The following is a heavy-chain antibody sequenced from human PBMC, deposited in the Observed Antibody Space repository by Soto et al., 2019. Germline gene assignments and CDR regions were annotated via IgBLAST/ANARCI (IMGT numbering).Heavy chain of an antibody. CDR2: IIPLCSTA. D-gene: IGHD5-18*01. CDR3: AGASVDTAMITLAYFYWHYGMDV. V-gene: IGHV1-69*01. Sequence: QVQLVQSGAEVRKPGSSVKVSCKASGGTFSNYALSWVRQAPGQGLEWMGGIIPLCSTANYAQKFQGTATISADESTSTAYMELSSLRSEDTAVYYCAGASVDTAMITLAYFYWHYGMDVWGQGTTVTVAS. J-gene: IGHJ6*02. CDR1: GGTFSNYA.